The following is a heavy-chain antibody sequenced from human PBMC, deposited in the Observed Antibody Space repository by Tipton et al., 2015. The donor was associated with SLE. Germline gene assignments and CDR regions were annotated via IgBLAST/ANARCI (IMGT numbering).Heavy chain of an antibody. V-gene: IGHV4-34*01. J-gene: IGHJ6*02. Sequence: TLSLTCAVYGGSFSGYYWSWIRQPPGKGLEWIGEINHSGSTNYNPSLKSRVTISVDTSKNQFSLKLSSVTAADTAVYYCASRIAAAGGGMDVWGQGTTVTVSS. CDR3: ASRIAAAGGGMDV. CDR1: GGSFSGYY. CDR2: INHSGST. D-gene: IGHD6-13*01.